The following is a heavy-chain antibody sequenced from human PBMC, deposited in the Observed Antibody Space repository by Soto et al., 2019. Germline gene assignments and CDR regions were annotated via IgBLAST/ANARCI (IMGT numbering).Heavy chain of an antibody. CDR1: GGTFSSYA. J-gene: IGHJ4*02. CDR2: ILPIFGTA. V-gene: IGHV1-69*13. CDR3: ARTPTNKYYYDSSGYYEDY. D-gene: IGHD3-22*01. Sequence: SVKVSCKASGGTFSSYAISWVRQAPGQGLEWMGGILPIFGTANYAQKFQGRVTITADESTSTAYMELSSLRSEDTAVYYCARTPTNKYYYDSSGYYEDYWGQGTLVTVSS.